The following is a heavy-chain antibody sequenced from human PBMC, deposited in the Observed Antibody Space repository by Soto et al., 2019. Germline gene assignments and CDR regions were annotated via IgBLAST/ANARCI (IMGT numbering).Heavy chain of an antibody. J-gene: IGHJ4*02. CDR3: ARERGQSCSGGSCYGLIPDY. V-gene: IGHV3-33*01. CDR2: IWYDGSNK. D-gene: IGHD2-15*01. CDR1: GFTFSSYG. Sequence: QVQLVESGGGVVQPGRSLRLSCAASGFTFSSYGMHWVRQAPGKGLEWVAVIWYDGSNKYYADSVKGRFTISRDNSKNTLYLQMNSLRAEDTAVYYCARERGQSCSGGSCYGLIPDYWGQGTLVTVSS.